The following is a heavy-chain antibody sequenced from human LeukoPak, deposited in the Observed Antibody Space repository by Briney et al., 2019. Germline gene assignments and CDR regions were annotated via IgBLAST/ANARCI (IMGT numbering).Heavy chain of an antibody. CDR2: ISSSSSYI. CDR1: GFTFSSYS. CDR3: ARDAMGGGAYGDYNHFDY. Sequence: GGSLRLSCAASGFTFSSYSMHWVRQAPGKGLEWVSYISSSSSYIYYADSVKGRFTISRDNAKNSLYLQMNSLGAEDTAVYYCARDAMGGGAYGDYNHFDYWGQGTLVTVSS. J-gene: IGHJ4*02. D-gene: IGHD4-17*01. V-gene: IGHV3-21*01.